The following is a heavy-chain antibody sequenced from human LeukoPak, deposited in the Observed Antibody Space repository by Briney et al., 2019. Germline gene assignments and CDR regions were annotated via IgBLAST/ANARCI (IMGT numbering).Heavy chain of an antibody. D-gene: IGHD3-10*01. CDR3: ARGYFSSSLKY. CDR2: IYSGGST. CDR1: GFTVSSNY. J-gene: IGHJ4*02. Sequence: GGSLRLSCAASGFTVSSNYMSWVRQAPGKGLEWVSVIYSGGSTYYADSVKGRFTISRDNSKSTLYLQMNSLRAEDTAVYYCARGYFSSSLKYWGQGTLVTVSS. V-gene: IGHV3-66*01.